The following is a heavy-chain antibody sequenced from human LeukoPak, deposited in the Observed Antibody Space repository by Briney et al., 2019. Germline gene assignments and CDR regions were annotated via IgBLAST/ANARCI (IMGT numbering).Heavy chain of an antibody. CDR3: ATNYYASWFYGY. CDR1: GFTFSSCS. CDR2: ISSSSSTI. J-gene: IGHJ4*02. V-gene: IGHV3-48*01. D-gene: IGHD3-22*01. Sequence: GGSLRLSCAASGFTFSSCSMNWVRQAPGKGLEWVSYISSSSSTIYYADSVKGRFTISRDNAKNSLYLQMNSLRAEDTAVYYCATNYYASWFYGYWGQGTLVTVSS.